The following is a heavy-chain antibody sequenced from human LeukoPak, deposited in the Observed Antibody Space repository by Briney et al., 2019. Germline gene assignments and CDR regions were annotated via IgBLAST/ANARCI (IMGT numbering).Heavy chain of an antibody. CDR2: ISGSGGST. CDR1: GFTFSSYA. Sequence: GGSLRLSCAASGFTFSSYAMSRVRQAPGKGLEWVSAISGSGGSTHYADSVKGRFTISRDNSKNTLYLQMNSLRAEDTAVYYCAKEATMVRGLNYYYYGMDVWGQGTTVTVSS. V-gene: IGHV3-23*01. D-gene: IGHD3-10*01. CDR3: AKEATMVRGLNYYYYGMDV. J-gene: IGHJ6*02.